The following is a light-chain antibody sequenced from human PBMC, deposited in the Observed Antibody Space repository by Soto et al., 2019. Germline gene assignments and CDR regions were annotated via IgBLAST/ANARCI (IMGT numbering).Light chain of an antibody. V-gene: IGKV3-11*01. J-gene: IGKJ5*01. CDR3: QHRMNWPLT. CDR2: DAS. Sequence: EIVMTQSPATPSVSPGSGATLSCRASQSVSSKLAWYQQKPGQAPRLLIYDASNRATGIPARFSGSGSETDFTLTISSLEPEDFAVYYCQHRMNWPLTFGQGTRLEIK. CDR1: QSVSSK.